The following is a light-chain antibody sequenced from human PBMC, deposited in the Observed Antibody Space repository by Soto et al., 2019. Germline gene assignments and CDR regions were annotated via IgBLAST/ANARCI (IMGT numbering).Light chain of an antibody. CDR1: SSDVGYYNY. V-gene: IGLV2-14*03. CDR2: DVR. J-gene: IGLJ1*01. Sequence: QSALTQPASVSGSPGQSITISCTGTSSDVGYYNYVSWYQQHPGKAPKLMIYDVRYRPSGVSDRFSGSKSGNTASLTLSGLQAEDEADYYSSSYTSSSTLVFGTGTKLTVL. CDR3: SSYTSSSTLV.